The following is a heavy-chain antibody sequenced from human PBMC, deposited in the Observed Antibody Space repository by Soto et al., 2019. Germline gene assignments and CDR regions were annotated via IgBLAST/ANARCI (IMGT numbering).Heavy chain of an antibody. J-gene: IGHJ6*02. V-gene: IGHV1-46*03. Sequence: QVQLVQSGAEVKKPGASVKVSCKASGYTFTNYYMHWVRQAPGQGLEWMGVISPRGGSTSYAEKFQGRVSMTSDTSSTTGYIELSSLRYGDTAVCYCARPVGGNYAMDVWGQGTTVIVSS. CDR1: GYTFTNYY. D-gene: IGHD2-15*01. CDR2: ISPRGGST. CDR3: ARPVGGNYAMDV.